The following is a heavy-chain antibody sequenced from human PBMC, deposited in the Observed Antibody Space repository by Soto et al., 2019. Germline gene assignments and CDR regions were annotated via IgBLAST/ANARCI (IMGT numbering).Heavy chain of an antibody. CDR1: GFSLSTSGVG. V-gene: IGHV2-5*02. Sequence: SGPTLVNPTQTLTLTCTFSGFSLSTSGVGVGWIRQPPGKALEWLALIYWDDDKRYSPSLKSRLTITKDTSKNQVVLTMTNMDPVDTATYYCAVQVVPAANDYFDYWGQGTLVTVSS. D-gene: IGHD2-2*01. CDR3: AVQVVPAANDYFDY. CDR2: IYWDDDK. J-gene: IGHJ4*02.